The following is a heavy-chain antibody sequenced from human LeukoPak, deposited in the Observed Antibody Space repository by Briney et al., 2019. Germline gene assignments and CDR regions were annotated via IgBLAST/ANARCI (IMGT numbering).Heavy chain of an antibody. Sequence: SETLSLTCAVYGGSFSGYYWSWIRQPPGKGLEWIGYIYYSGSTNYNPSLKSRVTISVDTSKNQFSLKLSSVTAADTAVYYCARVGGYRGYMDVWGKGTTVTVSS. D-gene: IGHD5-18*01. V-gene: IGHV4-59*01. CDR1: GGSFSGYY. J-gene: IGHJ6*03. CDR3: ARVGGYRGYMDV. CDR2: IYYSGST.